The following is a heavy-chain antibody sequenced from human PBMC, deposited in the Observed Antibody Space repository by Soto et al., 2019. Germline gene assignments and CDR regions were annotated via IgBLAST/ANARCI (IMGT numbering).Heavy chain of an antibody. CDR3: AKDRGSYYYYYYGMDV. Sequence: GGSRRLSGAASGFTFSSYGMHGVRQAPGKGLEWVAVISYDGSNKYYADSVKGRFTISRDNSKNTLYLQMNSLRAEDTAVYYCAKDRGSYYYYYYGMDVWGQGTTVTVSS. CDR1: GFTFSSYG. D-gene: IGHD1-26*01. J-gene: IGHJ6*02. CDR2: ISYDGSNK. V-gene: IGHV3-30*18.